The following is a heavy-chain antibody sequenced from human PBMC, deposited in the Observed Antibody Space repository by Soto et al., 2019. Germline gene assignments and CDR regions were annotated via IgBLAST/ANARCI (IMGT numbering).Heavy chain of an antibody. CDR1: GFNFNRFT. Sequence: EVQLVESGGRVVPPGGSLRISCAASGFNFNRFTMHWVRQTPERGLEWVSYIRGDGTDIRYADSVRGRFSISRDNTKNSLYLQMYSLTSEDTALYYCAKERDCGGVCFYFDFWGQGARVTVSS. CDR3: AKERDCGGVCFYFDF. J-gene: IGHJ4*02. D-gene: IGHD2-21*01. CDR2: IRGDGTDI. V-gene: IGHV3-43*01.